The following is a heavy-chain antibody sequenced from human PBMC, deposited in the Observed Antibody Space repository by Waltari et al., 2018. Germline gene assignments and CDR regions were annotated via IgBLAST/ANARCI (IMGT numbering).Heavy chain of an antibody. CDR2: IYYSGST. J-gene: IGHJ4*02. D-gene: IGHD3-22*01. Sequence: QVQLQESGPGLVKPSETLSLTCTVSGGSISSYYWSWIRQPPGKGLEWIGYIYYSGSTNYNPSLKSRVTISVDTSKNQFSLKLSSVTAADTAVYYCARTYDSSGRVDYWGQGTLVTVSS. CDR3: ARTYDSSGRVDY. CDR1: GGSISSYY. V-gene: IGHV4-59*08.